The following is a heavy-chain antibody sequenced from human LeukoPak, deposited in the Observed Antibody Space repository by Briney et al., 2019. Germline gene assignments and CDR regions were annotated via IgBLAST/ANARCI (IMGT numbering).Heavy chain of an antibody. V-gene: IGHV3-48*01. D-gene: IGHD6-13*01. Sequence: PGGSLRLSCAASGFTFSSYSMNWVRQAPGKGLEWVSYISGSSSTIYYADSVKGRFTISRDNAKNSLYLQINSLRAEDTAVYYCAKAASSSWPSYYYGMDVWGQGTTVTVSS. CDR3: AKAASSSWPSYYYGMDV. CDR1: GFTFSSYS. J-gene: IGHJ6*02. CDR2: ISGSSSTI.